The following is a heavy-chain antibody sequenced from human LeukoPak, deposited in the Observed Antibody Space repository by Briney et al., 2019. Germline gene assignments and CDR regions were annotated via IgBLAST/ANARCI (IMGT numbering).Heavy chain of an antibody. J-gene: IGHJ4*02. CDR1: GYDFITYG. CDR3: ARDRISAAVLDY. D-gene: IGHD6-13*01. Sequence: ASVKVSCKASGYDFITYGFSWVRQAPGQGLEWMGWINPYHGKTKYAQKFQDRVALTTDTSTTTAHMELRRLSSDDTAIYFCARDRISAAVLDYWGPGTLVTVSS. CDR2: INPYHGKT. V-gene: IGHV1-18*01.